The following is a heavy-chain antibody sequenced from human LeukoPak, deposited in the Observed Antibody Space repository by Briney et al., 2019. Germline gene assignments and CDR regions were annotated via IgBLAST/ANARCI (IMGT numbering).Heavy chain of an antibody. J-gene: IGHJ4*02. D-gene: IGHD2/OR15-2a*01. CDR1: GFTFNTYG. CDR2: ISSSGSDT. V-gene: IGHV3-23*01. Sequence: GGSLRLSCAASGFTFNTYGMNWVRQAPGKGLEWVSIISSSGSDTYYADSVKGRFTIARDNPQNTLYLQMNILRADDTAIYYCARQGEGTTDYWGQGTLVTVSS. CDR3: ARQGEGTTDY.